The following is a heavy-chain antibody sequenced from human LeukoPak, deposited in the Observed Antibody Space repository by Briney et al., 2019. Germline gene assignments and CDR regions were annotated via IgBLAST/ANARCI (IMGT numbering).Heavy chain of an antibody. D-gene: IGHD6-13*01. CDR1: GYTFTSYG. V-gene: IGHV1-18*01. J-gene: IGHJ5*02. CDR3: ARDLRGSSSWYNWFDP. CDR2: ISAYNGNT. Sequence: ASVKVSCTASGYTFTSYGISWVRQAPGQGLEWMGWISAYNGNTNYAQKLQGRVTMTTDTSTSTAYMELRSLRSDDTAVYYCARDLRGSSSWYNWFDPWGQGTLVTVSS.